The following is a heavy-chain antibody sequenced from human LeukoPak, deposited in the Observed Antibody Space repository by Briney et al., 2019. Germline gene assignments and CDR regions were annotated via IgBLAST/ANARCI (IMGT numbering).Heavy chain of an antibody. D-gene: IGHD1-14*01. Sequence: GGSLRLSCEVSGFTFDNNDMHCVRQSTGKGLEWVSAIGSAGYTYYAESVRGRFTITRDTAKQSLYLQMNSLRVEDTAVYHCVRQPDSARYGFDYWGRGTQVTVSS. CDR3: VRQPDSARYGFDY. V-gene: IGHV3-13*01. CDR1: GFTFDNND. CDR2: IGSAGYT. J-gene: IGHJ4*02.